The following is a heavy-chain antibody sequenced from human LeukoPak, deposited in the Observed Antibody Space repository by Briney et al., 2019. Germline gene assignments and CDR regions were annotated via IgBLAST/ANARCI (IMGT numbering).Heavy chain of an antibody. CDR3: ARTEGIAVAGGDWFDP. CDR2: IYHSGST. D-gene: IGHD6-19*01. Sequence: PSGTLSLTCAVSGGSISSSNWWSWVRQPPGKGLEWIGEIYHSGSTNYNPSLKSRVTISVDTSKNQFSLKLSSVTAADTAVYYCARTEGIAVAGGDWFDPWGQGTLVTVSS. J-gene: IGHJ5*02. V-gene: IGHV4-4*02. CDR1: GGSISSSNW.